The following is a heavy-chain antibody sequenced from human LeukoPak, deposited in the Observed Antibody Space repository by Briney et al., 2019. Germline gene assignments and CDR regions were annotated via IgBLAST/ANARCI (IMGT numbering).Heavy chain of an antibody. V-gene: IGHV3-30*18. CDR1: GFTFSSYG. CDR2: ISYDGSNK. D-gene: IGHD3-10*01. Sequence: GGSLRLSCAASGFTFSSYGMHWVRQAPGKGLEWVAVISYDGSNKYYADSVKGRFTISRDNSKNTLYLQMNSLRAEDTAVYYCAKEGDYYGSGSYWNLDYWGQGTLVTVSS. CDR3: AKEGDYYGSGSYWNLDY. J-gene: IGHJ4*02.